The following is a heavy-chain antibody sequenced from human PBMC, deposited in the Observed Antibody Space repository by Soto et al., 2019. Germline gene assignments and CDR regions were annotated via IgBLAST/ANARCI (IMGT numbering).Heavy chain of an antibody. D-gene: IGHD3-22*01. CDR2: INAGNGNT. Sequence: ASVKVSCKASGYTFTSYAMHWVRQAPGQRLEWMGWINAGNGNTKYSQKFQGRVTMTRDTSTSTVYMELSSLRSEDTAVYYCARGGLIVVVITYLNYGMDVWGQGTTVTVSS. V-gene: IGHV1-3*01. J-gene: IGHJ6*02. CDR1: GYTFTSYA. CDR3: ARGGLIVVVITYLNYGMDV.